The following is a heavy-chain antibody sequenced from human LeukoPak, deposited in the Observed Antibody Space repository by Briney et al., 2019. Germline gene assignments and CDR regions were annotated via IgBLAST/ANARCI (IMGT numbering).Heavy chain of an antibody. D-gene: IGHD6-19*01. CDR3: ATVSCANQWLLTE. CDR2: VFYTGKT. Sequence: TSETLSLTCTVSGGSISSNLYDWGCIRQPPGKGLEWIGSVFYTGKTYYNPSLESRVTMSMDTSKNQFSLNLRSVTAADTAVYYCATVSCANQWLLTEWGQGTLVTVSS. CDR1: GGSISSNLYD. J-gene: IGHJ4*02. V-gene: IGHV4-39*07.